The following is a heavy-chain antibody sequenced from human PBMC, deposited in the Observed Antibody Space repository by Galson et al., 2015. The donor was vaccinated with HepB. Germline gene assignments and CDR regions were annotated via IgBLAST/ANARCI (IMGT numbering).Heavy chain of an antibody. V-gene: IGHV3-23*01. CDR2: ISGSGGST. D-gene: IGHD3-3*01. CDR1: GFTFSSYA. Sequence: SLRLSCAASGFTFSSYAMGWVRQAPGKGLEWVSAISGSGGSTYYADSVKGRFTISRDNSKNTLYLQMNSLRAEDTAVYYCAKGRGYDFWSGRGFDYWGQGTLVTVSS. CDR3: AKGRGYDFWSGRGFDY. J-gene: IGHJ4*02.